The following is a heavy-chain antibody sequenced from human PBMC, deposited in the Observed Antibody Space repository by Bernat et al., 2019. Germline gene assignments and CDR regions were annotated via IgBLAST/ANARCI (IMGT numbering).Heavy chain of an antibody. J-gene: IGHJ4*02. V-gene: IGHV3-33*06. CDR2: IWYDGSNK. D-gene: IGHD6-19*01. Sequence: QVQLVESGGGVVQPGRSLRLSCAASGFTFSSYGMHWVRQAPGKGPEWVAVIWYDGSNKYNGDSVKGRSTISRDNSKNTLYLQMNRLRVENTAVYYCAKDLNFWSPGSSGCDYWGPGTLVTVSS. CDR1: GFTFSSYG. CDR3: AKDLNFWSPGSSGCDY.